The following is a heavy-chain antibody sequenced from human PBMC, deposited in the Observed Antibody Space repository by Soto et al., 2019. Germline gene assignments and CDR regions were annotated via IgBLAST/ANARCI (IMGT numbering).Heavy chain of an antibody. CDR2: ISYDGSNK. Sequence: GGSLRLSCAASGFTFSSYAMHWVRQAPGKGLEWVAVISYDGSNKYYADSVKGRFTISRDNSKNTLYLQMNSLRAEDTAVYYCARDRTIFGVVTGSHFDYWGQGTLVTVSS. CDR3: ARDRTIFGVVTGSHFDY. D-gene: IGHD3-3*01. CDR1: GFTFSSYA. V-gene: IGHV3-30-3*01. J-gene: IGHJ4*02.